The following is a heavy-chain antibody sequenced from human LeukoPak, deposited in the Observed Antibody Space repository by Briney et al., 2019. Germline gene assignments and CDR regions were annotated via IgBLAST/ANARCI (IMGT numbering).Heavy chain of an antibody. V-gene: IGHV3-15*01. Sequence: PGGSLRLSCAASGFTFSSSGISWVRQAPGKGLEWVGRIRSETNGGTTDYAAPVKGRFTISRDDSKNTLYLQMDSLKTEDTALYYCTIEYMWGQGTLVTVSS. J-gene: IGHJ4*02. CDR3: TIEYM. D-gene: IGHD2/OR15-2a*01. CDR2: IRSETNGGTT. CDR1: GFTFSSSG.